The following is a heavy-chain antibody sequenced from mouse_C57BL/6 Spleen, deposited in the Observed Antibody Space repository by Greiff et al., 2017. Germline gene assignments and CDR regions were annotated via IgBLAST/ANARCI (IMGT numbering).Heavy chain of an antibody. J-gene: IGHJ1*03. CDR2: IYPGSGST. V-gene: IGHV1-55*01. Sequence: QVQLQQPGAELVKPGASVKMSCKASGYTFTSYWITWVKQRPGQGLEWIGDIYPGSGSTNYNEKFKSKATLTVDTSSSTAYMQLSSLTSEDSAVSYCARVYYDGSSWYFDVWGTGTTVTVSS. D-gene: IGHD1-1*01. CDR3: ARVYYDGSSWYFDV. CDR1: GYTFTSYW.